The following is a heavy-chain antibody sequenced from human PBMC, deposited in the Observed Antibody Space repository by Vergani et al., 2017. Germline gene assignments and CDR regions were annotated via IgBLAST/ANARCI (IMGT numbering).Heavy chain of an antibody. CDR2: ISGSGGST. CDR3: AKDPGPYCGGDCYSF. V-gene: IGHV3-23*01. Sequence: EVQLLESGGGLVQPGGSLRLSCAASGFTFSSYAMSWGRQAPGKGLEWVSAISGSGGSTYYADSVKGRFTISRDNSKNTLYLQMNSLRAEDTAAYYCAKDPGPYCGGDCYSFWGQGTLVTVSS. CDR1: GFTFSSYA. D-gene: IGHD2-21*02. J-gene: IGHJ4*02.